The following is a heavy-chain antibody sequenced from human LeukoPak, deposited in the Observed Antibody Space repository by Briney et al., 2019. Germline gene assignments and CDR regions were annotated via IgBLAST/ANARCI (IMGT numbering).Heavy chain of an antibody. CDR1: VGTFSSYA. CDR2: IIPILGTA. V-gene: IGHV1-69*13. CDR3: AKTFSYYYGSGNWFDP. Sequence: GASVKCSCKASVGTFSSYAISWVRQAPGQGLEWMGGIIPILGTANYAQKFQCRVTITADESTSTAYMELSSLRSEDTALYYCAKTFSYYYGSGNWFDPWGQGTLVTVSS. J-gene: IGHJ5*02. D-gene: IGHD3-10*01.